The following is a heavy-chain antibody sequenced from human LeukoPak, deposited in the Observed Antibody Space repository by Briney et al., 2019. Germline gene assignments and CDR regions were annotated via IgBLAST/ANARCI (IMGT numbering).Heavy chain of an antibody. CDR3: ARDANDMVRGVCDY. V-gene: IGHV3-21*01. CDR2: ISSSSSYI. CDR1: GFTFSSYS. J-gene: IGHJ4*02. Sequence: GGSLRLSCAASGFTFSSYSMNWVRQAPGKGLEWVSSISSSSSYIYYADSVKGRFTISRDNAKNSLYLQMNSLRAEDTAVYYCARDANDMVRGVCDYWGQGTLVTVSS. D-gene: IGHD3-10*01.